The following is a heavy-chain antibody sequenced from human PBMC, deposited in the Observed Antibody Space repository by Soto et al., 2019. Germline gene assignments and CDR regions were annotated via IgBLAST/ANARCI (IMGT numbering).Heavy chain of an antibody. J-gene: IGHJ4*02. V-gene: IGHV3-15*01. CDR2: VKSKTDGGTT. D-gene: IGHD6-19*01. CDR1: GFTFINTW. CDR3: TTGFSSGWLDY. Sequence: EVQLVESGGGLVKPGGSLRLSCAASGFTFINTWMSWVHQAPGKGLAWVGRVKSKTDGGTTDYAPPVRGRFIISRDDSQKMVYLQMNSLKTEDSGVYFCTTGFSSGWLDYWGQGILVTVSS.